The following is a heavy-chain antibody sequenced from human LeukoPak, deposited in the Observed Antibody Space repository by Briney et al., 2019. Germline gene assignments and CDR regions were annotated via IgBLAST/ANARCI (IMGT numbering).Heavy chain of an antibody. CDR1: GGTFSSYA. V-gene: IGHV1-69*13. CDR2: IIPIFGTA. CDR3: ARDILWFGEFSPNNWFDP. D-gene: IGHD3-10*01. J-gene: IGHJ5*02. Sequence: SVKVSCKASGGTFSSYAISWVRQAPGQGLEGMGRIIPIFGTANYAQKFQGRVTITADESTSTAYMELSSLRSEDTAVYYCARDILWFGEFSPNNWFDPWGQGTLVTVSS.